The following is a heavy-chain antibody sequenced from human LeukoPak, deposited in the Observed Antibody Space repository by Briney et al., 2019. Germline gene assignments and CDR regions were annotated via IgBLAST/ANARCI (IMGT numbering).Heavy chain of an antibody. D-gene: IGHD2-21*02. V-gene: IGHV4-59*12. CDR1: GGSIRSYY. Sequence: SETLSLTCTVSGGSIRSYYWSWVRQPPGKGLEWIGYIYHSGSTYYNPSLKSRVTISVDRSKNQFSLKLSSVTAADTAVYYCARGDPTYFDYWGQGTLVTVSS. J-gene: IGHJ4*02. CDR2: IYHSGST. CDR3: ARGDPTYFDY.